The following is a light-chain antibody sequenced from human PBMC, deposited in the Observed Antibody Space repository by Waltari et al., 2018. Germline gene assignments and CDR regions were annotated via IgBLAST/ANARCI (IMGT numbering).Light chain of an antibody. Sequence: DIVMTQSPDSLAVALGGSATIRRSPRLSILNVSNKEDCLAWYQRKPGQPPNLLIFWASTRESGVADRFSGGRSGSDFTLTISSLRPEDVALYFCQQYFSRPFSFGGGTKVEIK. V-gene: IGKV4-1*01. CDR3: QQYFSRPFS. CDR2: WAS. J-gene: IGKJ4*01. CDR1: LSILNVSNKEDC.